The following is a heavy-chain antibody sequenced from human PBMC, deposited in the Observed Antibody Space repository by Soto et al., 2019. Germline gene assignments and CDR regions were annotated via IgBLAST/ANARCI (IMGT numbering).Heavy chain of an antibody. CDR1: GDSVNNYY. CDR3: AKYRRTEAEGFTLDY. J-gene: IGHJ4*02. D-gene: IGHD6-13*01. Sequence: PSETLSLTCTVSGDSVNNYYWSWIRQPPGKRLERIGCIYYTGSTTYNPSLETRVTMSVDTSKNQFSLKLNSLNAADTAVYYCAKYRRTEAEGFTLDYWGRGTLVTVSS. V-gene: IGHV4-59*02. CDR2: IYYTGST.